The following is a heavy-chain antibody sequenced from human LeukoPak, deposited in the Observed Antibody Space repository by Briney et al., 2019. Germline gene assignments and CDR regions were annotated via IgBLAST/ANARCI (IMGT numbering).Heavy chain of an antibody. D-gene: IGHD5-18*01. CDR1: GGSIGSYY. J-gene: IGHJ4*02. CDR3: ASNRRQLWSDYYFDY. CDR2: IYYSGST. V-gene: IGHV4-59*01. Sequence: PSETLSLTCTVSGGSIGSYYWSWIRQPPGKGLEWIGYIYYSGSTNYNPSLKSRVTISVDTSKNQFSLKLSSVTAADTAVYYCASNRRQLWSDYYFDYWGQGTLVTVSS.